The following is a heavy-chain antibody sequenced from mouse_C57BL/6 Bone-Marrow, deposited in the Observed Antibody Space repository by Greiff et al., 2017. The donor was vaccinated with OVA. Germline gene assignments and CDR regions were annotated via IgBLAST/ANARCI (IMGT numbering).Heavy chain of an antibody. CDR2: IDPANGNT. V-gene: IGHV14-3*01. J-gene: IGHJ3*01. D-gene: IGHD2-5*01. CDR1: GFNIKNTY. CDR3: AQPHYYSNPLGCAY. Sequence: VQLQQSVAELVRPGASVKLSCTASGFNIKNTYMHWVKQRPEQGLEWIGRIDPANGNTKYAPKFQGKATITVDTSSNTAYLQISSLTSEDTAIYDGAQPHYYSNPLGCAYWGQGTLVTVSA.